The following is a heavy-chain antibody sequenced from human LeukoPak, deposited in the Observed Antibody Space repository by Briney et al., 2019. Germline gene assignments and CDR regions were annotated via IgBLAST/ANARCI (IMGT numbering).Heavy chain of an antibody. CDR3: ARTPYSGSYVDY. J-gene: IGHJ4*02. D-gene: IGHD1-26*01. CDR2: ISNDASST. V-gene: IGHV3-74*01. Sequence: GGSLRLSCAASGFTFSNYWMHWVRQAPGKGLVWVSRISNDASSTTYADSVKGRFTISRDNAKNTLYLQMNSLRAEDTAVYYCARTPYSGSYVDYWGQGTLVTVSS. CDR1: GFTFSNYW.